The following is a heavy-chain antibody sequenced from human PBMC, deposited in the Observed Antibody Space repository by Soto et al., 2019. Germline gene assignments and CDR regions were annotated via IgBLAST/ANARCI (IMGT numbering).Heavy chain of an antibody. CDR2: IYHSGST. V-gene: IGHV4-30-2*01. D-gene: IGHD3-9*01. CDR3: ARRGILTGHNWFDP. CDR1: GGSISSGGYS. Sequence: PSETLSLTCAVSGGSISSGGYSWSWIRQPPGKGLEWIGYIYHSGSTYYNPSLKSRVTISVDTSKNQFSLKLSSVTAADTAVYYCARRGILTGHNWFDPWGQGTLVTVSS. J-gene: IGHJ5*02.